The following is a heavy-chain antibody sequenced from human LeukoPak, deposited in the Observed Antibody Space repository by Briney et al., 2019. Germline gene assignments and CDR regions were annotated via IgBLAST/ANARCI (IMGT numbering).Heavy chain of an antibody. V-gene: IGHV1-24*01. CDR1: GYTLTELS. Sequence: ASVKVSCKVSGYTLTELSMHWVRQAPGKGLEWMGGFDPEDGETIYAQKFQGRVTMTEDTSTDTAYMELSSLRSEDTAVYYCATTGKVYAPSSWYDYWGQGTLVTVSS. CDR2: FDPEDGET. D-gene: IGHD6-13*01. CDR3: ATTGKVYAPSSWYDY. J-gene: IGHJ4*02.